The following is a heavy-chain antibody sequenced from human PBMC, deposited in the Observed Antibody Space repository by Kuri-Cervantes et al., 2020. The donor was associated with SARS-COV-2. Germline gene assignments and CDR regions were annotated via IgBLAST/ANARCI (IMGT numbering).Heavy chain of an antibody. V-gene: IGHV3-53*01. Sequence: SCAASGFTVSSNYMSWVRQAPGKGLEWVSVIYSGGSTYYADSVKGRFTISRDNSKNTLYLQMNSLRAEDTAVYYCARSIIAVAGFGGRDYWGQGTLVTVSS. J-gene: IGHJ4*02. D-gene: IGHD6-19*01. CDR2: IYSGGST. CDR3: ARSIIAVAGFGGRDY. CDR1: GFTVSSNY.